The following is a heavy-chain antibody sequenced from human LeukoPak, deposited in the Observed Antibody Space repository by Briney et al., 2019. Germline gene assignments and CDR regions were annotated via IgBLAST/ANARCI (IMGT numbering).Heavy chain of an antibody. CDR1: GFTFSSYA. J-gene: IGHJ6*03. V-gene: IGHV3-30*04. D-gene: IGHD5-18*01. CDR3: ARAIYSYYYYYMDV. Sequence: SGGSLRLSCAASGFTFSSYAMHWVRQAPGKGLEWVAVISYDGSNKYYADSVKGRFTISRDNSKNTLYLQMNSLRAEDTAVYYCARAIYSYYYYYMDVWGEGTTVTVSS. CDR2: ISYDGSNK.